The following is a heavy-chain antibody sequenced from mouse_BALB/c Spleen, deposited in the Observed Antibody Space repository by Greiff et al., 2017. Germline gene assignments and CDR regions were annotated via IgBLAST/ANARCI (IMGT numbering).Heavy chain of an antibody. Sequence: VQLQQSGPGLVQPSQSLSITCTVSGFSLTSYGVHWVRQSPGKGLEWLGVIWSGGSTDYNAAFISRLSISKDNSKSQVFFKMNSLQANDTAIYYCASLPFYYYGSSPFAYWGQGTLVTVSA. CDR2: IWSGGST. J-gene: IGHJ3*01. CDR1: GFSLTSYG. D-gene: IGHD1-1*01. CDR3: ASLPFYYYGSSPFAY. V-gene: IGHV2-2*02.